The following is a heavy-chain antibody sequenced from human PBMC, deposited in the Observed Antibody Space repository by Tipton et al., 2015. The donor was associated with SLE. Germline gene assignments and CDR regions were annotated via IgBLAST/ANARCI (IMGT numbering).Heavy chain of an antibody. J-gene: IGHJ4*02. CDR1: GFTFSSYA. V-gene: IGHV3-23*03. Sequence: SLRLSCAASGFTFSSYAMSWVRQAPGKGLEWVSVIYSGGSTYYADSVKGRFTISRDNSKNTLYLQMNSLRAEDTAVYYCARALSIAAHLDYWGQGTLVTVSS. CDR3: ARALSIAAHLDY. D-gene: IGHD6-6*01. CDR2: IYSGGST.